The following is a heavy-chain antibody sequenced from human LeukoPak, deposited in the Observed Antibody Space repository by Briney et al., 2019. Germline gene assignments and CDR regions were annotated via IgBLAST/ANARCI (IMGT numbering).Heavy chain of an antibody. CDR1: GFTFSSYA. CDR2: ISADSST. J-gene: IGHJ6*02. CDR3: AHPSAVGV. V-gene: IGHV3-23*01. Sequence: PGGSLRLSCVASGFTFSSYAMTWVRQAPGKGLEWVSGISADSSTYYADSVKGRSTISRDNSKNTLYLQVNSLRVDDTAVYYCAHPSAVGVWGQGTTVTVS.